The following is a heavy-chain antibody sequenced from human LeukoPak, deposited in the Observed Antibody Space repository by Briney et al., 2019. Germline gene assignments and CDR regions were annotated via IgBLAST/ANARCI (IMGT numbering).Heavy chain of an antibody. J-gene: IGHJ6*02. Sequence: SETLSLTCTVSGGSISSYYWSWIRQPPGKGLEWIGYIYYSGSTNYNPSLKSRVTISVDTSKNQFSLKLSSVTAADTAVYYCASDTVTRGIDVWGQGTTVTVSS. D-gene: IGHD4-11*01. CDR2: IYYSGST. CDR1: GGSISSYY. V-gene: IGHV4-59*08. CDR3: ASDTVTRGIDV.